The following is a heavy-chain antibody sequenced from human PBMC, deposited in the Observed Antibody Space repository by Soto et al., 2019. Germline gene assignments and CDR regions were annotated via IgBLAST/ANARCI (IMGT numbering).Heavy chain of an antibody. CDR1: GFTFSSYA. D-gene: IGHD6-19*01. CDR3: AKISRSYSSGWYLGYFDY. J-gene: IGHJ4*02. V-gene: IGHV3-30*18. Sequence: PGGSLRLSCAASGFTFSSYAMSWVRQAPGKGLEWVAVISYDGSNKYYADSVKGRFTISRDNSKNTLYLQMNSLRAEDTAVYYCAKISRSYSSGWYLGYFDYWGQGTLVTVSS. CDR2: ISYDGSNK.